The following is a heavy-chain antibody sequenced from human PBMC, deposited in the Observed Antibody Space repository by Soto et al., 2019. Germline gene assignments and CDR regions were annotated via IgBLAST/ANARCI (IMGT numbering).Heavy chain of an antibody. V-gene: IGHV1-8*02. CDR2: VNPQSGNT. CDR1: GYPFTSYG. D-gene: IGHD5-18*01. CDR3: ARRAQIAKQLWLPFDY. J-gene: IGHJ4*02. Sequence: ASVKVSCKASGYPFTSYGVSWVRQATGQGLEWMGWVNPQSGNTGYARKFQGRVTMTRDYFTSTVYMELRSLTSEDTAVYYCARRAQIAKQLWLPFDYWAQGTLVTVSS.